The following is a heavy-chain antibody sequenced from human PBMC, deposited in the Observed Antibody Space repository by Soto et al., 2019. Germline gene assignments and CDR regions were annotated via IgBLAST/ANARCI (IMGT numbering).Heavy chain of an antibody. CDR1: GFTFSSYG. V-gene: IGHV3-30*03. Sequence: QVQLVESGGGVVQPGRSLRLSCAASGFTFSSYGMHWVRQAPGKGLEWVAVISYDGSNKYYADSVKGRFTISRDNSKNTLYLQMNSLRAEDTAVYYCATLFGYSSSYDAFDIWGQGTMVTVSS. J-gene: IGHJ3*02. CDR3: ATLFGYSSSYDAFDI. D-gene: IGHD6-13*01. CDR2: ISYDGSNK.